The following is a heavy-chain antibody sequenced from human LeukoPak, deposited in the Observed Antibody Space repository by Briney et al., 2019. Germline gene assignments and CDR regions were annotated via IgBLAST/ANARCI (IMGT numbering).Heavy chain of an antibody. V-gene: IGHV4-39*01. CDR1: GGSISSSSYY. CDR3: ARGRYPFDAFDI. CDR2: IYYSGST. D-gene: IGHD3-16*02. Sequence: SETLSLTCTVSGGSISSSSYYWGWLRQPPGKGREWIGSIYYSGSTYYNPSLKSRVTISVDTYKNQFSLKLSSVTAADTAVYYCARGRYPFDAFDIWGHGTMVTVSS. J-gene: IGHJ3*02.